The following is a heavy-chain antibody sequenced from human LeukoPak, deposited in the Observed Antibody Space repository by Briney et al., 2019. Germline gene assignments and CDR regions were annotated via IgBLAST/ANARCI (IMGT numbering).Heavy chain of an antibody. CDR3: ARGCSGSTCYTGWYFDL. D-gene: IGHD2-2*02. Sequence: ASVMVSCKASGYSFTSSEINWVRQAPGQGLEWMGWLNPNRGATGYAQKFQGRVTMTKNSSISTVYMELSGLTSDDTAVYYCARGCSGSTCYTGWYFDLWGRGTLITVSS. CDR2: LNPNRGAT. J-gene: IGHJ2*01. V-gene: IGHV1-8*01. CDR1: GYSFTSSE.